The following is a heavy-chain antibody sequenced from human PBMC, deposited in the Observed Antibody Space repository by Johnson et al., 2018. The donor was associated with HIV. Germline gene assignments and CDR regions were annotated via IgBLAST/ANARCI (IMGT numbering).Heavy chain of an antibody. Sequence: VQLVESGGGVVQPGRSLRLSCAASGFTFSSYAMHWVRQAPGKGLEWVSGINWNGGSTYYADSVKGRFTISRDNSKNTLYLQMNSLRAEDTAVYYCAKEDGYSYGSDAFDVWGQGTMVTVSS. D-gene: IGHD5-18*01. V-gene: IGHV3-23*04. CDR3: AKEDGYSYGSDAFDV. J-gene: IGHJ3*01. CDR1: GFTFSSYA. CDR2: INWNGGST.